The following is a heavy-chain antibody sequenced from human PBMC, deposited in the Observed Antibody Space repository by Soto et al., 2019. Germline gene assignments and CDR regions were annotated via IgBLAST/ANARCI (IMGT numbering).Heavy chain of an antibody. D-gene: IGHD6-13*01. V-gene: IGHV1-18*01. Sequence: QVPLVQSGVEVKKPGASVKVSCKASGYTFTNYAIIWVRQAPGRGLEWMGWVNTYNGNPNYAQIFQGRVTMTTDTSTGTAYMELRSVKSDDAAVYYCARDSQYSTDWQRFDTWGQGTLVTVSS. CDR2: VNTYNGNP. CDR3: ARDSQYSTDWQRFDT. J-gene: IGHJ5*02. CDR1: GYTFTNYA.